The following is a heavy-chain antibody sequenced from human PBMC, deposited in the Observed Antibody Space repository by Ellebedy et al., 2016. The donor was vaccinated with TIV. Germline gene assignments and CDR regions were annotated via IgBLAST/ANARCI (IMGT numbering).Heavy chain of an antibody. Sequence: MPSETLSLTCTVSGGSIISSTYYWGWIRQPPGKGLEWIGSIYYSGSTYYNPSLKSRVTISVDTSKNQFSLKLNSVTASDTAMYYCARLLAAPRLYYAMDVWGQGTTVTVSS. CDR1: GGSIISSTYY. J-gene: IGHJ6*02. CDR3: ARLLAAPRLYYAMDV. D-gene: IGHD6-6*01. V-gene: IGHV4-39*01. CDR2: IYYSGST.